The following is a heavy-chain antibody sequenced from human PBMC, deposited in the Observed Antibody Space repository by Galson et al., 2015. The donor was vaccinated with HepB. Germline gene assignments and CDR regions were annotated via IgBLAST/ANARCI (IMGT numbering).Heavy chain of an antibody. CDR2: ISGYNGNT. D-gene: IGHD6-19*01. V-gene: IGHV1-18*04. Sequence: SVKVSCKASGYTFTSYGINWVRQAPGQGLEWMGWISGYNGNTNYAQNLQGRVTMTTDTSTRTAYMELTSLRSDDTAVYYCARDSSGWYARFDYWGQGTLVTVSS. J-gene: IGHJ4*02. CDR1: GYTFTSYG. CDR3: ARDSSGWYARFDY.